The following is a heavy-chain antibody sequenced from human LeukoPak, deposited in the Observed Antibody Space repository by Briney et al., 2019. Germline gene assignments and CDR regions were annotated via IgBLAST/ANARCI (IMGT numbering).Heavy chain of an antibody. V-gene: IGHV3-23*01. CDR1: GFNFRAYW. J-gene: IGHJ4*02. CDR3: AKDPGVAAAGTDY. Sequence: GGSLRLSCTTSGFNFRAYWMGWVRQAPGKGLEWVSAISGSGGSTYYADSVKGRFTISRDNSKNTLYLQMNSLRAEDTAVYYCAKDPGVAAAGTDYWGQGTLVTVSS. D-gene: IGHD6-13*01. CDR2: ISGSGGST.